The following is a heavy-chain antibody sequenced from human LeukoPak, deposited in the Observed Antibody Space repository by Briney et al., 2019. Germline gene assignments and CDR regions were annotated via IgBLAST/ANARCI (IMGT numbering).Heavy chain of an antibody. V-gene: IGHV4-39*07. CDR2: IYYSGST. CDR3: ARVSGSYTRNDGYYFDY. D-gene: IGHD1-26*01. J-gene: IGHJ4*02. CDR1: GGSISSSSYY. Sequence: SETLSLTCTVSGGSISSSSYYWGWIRQPPGKGLEWIGSIYYSGSTYYNPSLKSRVTISVDTSKNQFSLKLSSVTAADTAVYYCARVSGSYTRNDGYYFDYWGQGTLVTVSS.